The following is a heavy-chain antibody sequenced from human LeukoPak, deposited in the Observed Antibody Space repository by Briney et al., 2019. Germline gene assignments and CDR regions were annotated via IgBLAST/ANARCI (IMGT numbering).Heavy chain of an antibody. CDR2: IWYDGSYK. CDR3: ARELDGGKALDY. CDR1: GFNFSSYG. V-gene: IGHV3-33*01. Sequence: PGGSLRLSCAASGFNFSSYGMHWVRQAPGKGLEWVAVIWYDGSYKYYADSVKGRFTISRDNSKNTLYLQMNSLRAEDTAVYYCARELDGGKALDYWGQGTLVTVSS. J-gene: IGHJ4*02. D-gene: IGHD4-23*01.